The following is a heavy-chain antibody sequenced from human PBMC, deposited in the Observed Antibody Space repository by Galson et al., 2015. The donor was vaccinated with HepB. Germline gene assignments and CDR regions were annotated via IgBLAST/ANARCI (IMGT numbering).Heavy chain of an antibody. CDR3: AKGLEPGILSGVSD. Sequence: SLRLSCAASGFNFSDYYMSWVRLSPGKGLEWISYITTSSVFTEYADSVRGRFTISRDDANDLLFLQMESLRVEDTAVYYCAKGLEPGILSGVSDWGRGTLVTVSS. J-gene: IGHJ4*02. CDR1: GFNFSDYY. CDR2: ITTSSVFT. D-gene: IGHD3-9*01. V-gene: IGHV3-11*05.